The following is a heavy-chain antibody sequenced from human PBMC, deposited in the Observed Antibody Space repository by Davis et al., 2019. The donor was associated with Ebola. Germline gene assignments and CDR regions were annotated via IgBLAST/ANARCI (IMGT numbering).Heavy chain of an antibody. Sequence: ASVKVSCKASGYTFTSYAMHWVRQAPGQRLEWMGWINAGNGNTKYSQKFQGRVTITRDTSASTAYMELSRLRSEDTAVYYCSRGAYYYDSSGYYYYGMDVWGQGTTVTVSS. CDR3: SRGAYYYDSSGYYYYGMDV. V-gene: IGHV1-3*01. J-gene: IGHJ6*02. CDR2: INAGNGNT. D-gene: IGHD3-22*01. CDR1: GYTFTSYA.